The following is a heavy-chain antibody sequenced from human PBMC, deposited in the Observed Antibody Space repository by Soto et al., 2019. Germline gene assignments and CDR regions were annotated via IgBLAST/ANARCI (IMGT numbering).Heavy chain of an antibody. V-gene: IGHV3-23*01. CDR1: GFTFSSYA. D-gene: IGHD3-9*01. Sequence: EVQLLESGGGLVQPGGSLRLSCAASGFTFSSYAMSWVRQAPGKGLEWVSAISGSGGSTYYADSVKGRFTISRDNXXNTLYLQMNSLRAEDTAVYYCAKDPRGLVRGWFDPWGQGTLVTVSS. CDR2: ISGSGGST. J-gene: IGHJ5*02. CDR3: AKDPRGLVRGWFDP.